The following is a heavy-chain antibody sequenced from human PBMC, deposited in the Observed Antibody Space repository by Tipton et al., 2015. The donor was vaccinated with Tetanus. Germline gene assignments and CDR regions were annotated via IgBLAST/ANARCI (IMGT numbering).Heavy chain of an antibody. CDR1: NGSVSSGSHY. CDR2: VYSSGDT. CDR3: AQMPRITMRWFFDP. V-gene: IGHV4-61*01. D-gene: IGHD4-23*01. Sequence: TLSLTCSVSNGSVSSGSHYWNWIRQPPGKGLEWIGYVYSSGDTFYNPSLKSRVTILIDTAKNEFYLKLASVTAADTAVYYCAQMPRITMRWFFDPWGHGTPVTVSS. J-gene: IGHJ5*02.